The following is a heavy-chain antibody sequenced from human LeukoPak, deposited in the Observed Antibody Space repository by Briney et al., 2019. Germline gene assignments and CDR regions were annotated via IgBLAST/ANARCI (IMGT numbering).Heavy chain of an antibody. CDR3: ATSLPYCSGGSCDPRGYFDL. Sequence: GESLKISCKTSGYSFTTYWIGWVRQMPGKGLEWMGIIYPGDSDTRYSPSFQGQVTISADKSISTAYLQWSSLKASDTAMYYCATSLPYCSGGSCDPRGYFDLWGRGTLVTVSS. V-gene: IGHV5-51*01. D-gene: IGHD2-15*01. CDR2: IYPGDSDT. CDR1: GYSFTTYW. J-gene: IGHJ2*01.